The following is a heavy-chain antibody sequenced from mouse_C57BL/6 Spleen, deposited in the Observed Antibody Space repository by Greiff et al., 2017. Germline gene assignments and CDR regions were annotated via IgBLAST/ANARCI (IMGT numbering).Heavy chain of an antibody. CDR3: TRWATKTAQATDY. Sequence: QVQLQQSGAELVRPGASVTLSCKASGYTFTDYEMHWVKQTPVHGLEWIGAIDPETGGTAYNQKFKGKAILTADKSSSTAYMELRGLTSEDSAVYYCTRWATKTAQATDYWGQGTTLTVSS. D-gene: IGHD3-2*02. J-gene: IGHJ2*01. CDR1: GYTFTDYE. CDR2: IDPETGGT. V-gene: IGHV1-15*01.